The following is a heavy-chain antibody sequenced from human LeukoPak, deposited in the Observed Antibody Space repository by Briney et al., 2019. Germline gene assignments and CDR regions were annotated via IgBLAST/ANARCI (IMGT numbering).Heavy chain of an antibody. CDR2: ISGNGCKT. D-gene: IGHD2/OR15-2a*01. J-gene: IGHJ6*02. CDR1: GFTFSSYV. V-gene: IGHV3-64*01. Sequence: GVALRLSCAASGFTFSSYVMHWVRQAPGKGLEYVSGISGNGCKTYYANSVEGRFTISRDNSKNTLSLQMGSLRVEDMAVYYCARGRIIRGTSSSYYGMDVWGQGTTVTVS. CDR3: ARGRIIRGTSSSYYGMDV.